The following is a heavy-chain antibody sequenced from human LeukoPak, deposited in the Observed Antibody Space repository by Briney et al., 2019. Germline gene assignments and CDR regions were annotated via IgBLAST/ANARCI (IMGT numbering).Heavy chain of an antibody. J-gene: IGHJ4*02. CDR1: GFTFSSYS. CDR2: ISSSSSYV. CDR3: CMYYYDSSGYEFDY. Sequence: GGSLRLSCAASGFTFSSYSMNWVRQAPGKGLEWVSSISSSSSYVYYADSVKGRFTISRDNAKNSLYLQMNSLRAEDTAVYYCCMYYYDSSGYEFDYWGQGTLVTVS. V-gene: IGHV3-21*01. D-gene: IGHD3-22*01.